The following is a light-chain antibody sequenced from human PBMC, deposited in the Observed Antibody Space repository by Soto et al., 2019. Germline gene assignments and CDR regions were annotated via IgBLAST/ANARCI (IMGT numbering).Light chain of an antibody. Sequence: ETVMTQSPATLSVSPGERATLSCRASQSVNSKLAWYQQQPGQAPRLLIHDASTRATGIPVRFSGSGYGTEFTLTISSLPSEDFAVYYCQQYNNWPLAFGGGPQVESK. CDR3: QQYNNWPLA. CDR1: QSVNSK. J-gene: IGKJ4*01. V-gene: IGKV3-15*01. CDR2: DAS.